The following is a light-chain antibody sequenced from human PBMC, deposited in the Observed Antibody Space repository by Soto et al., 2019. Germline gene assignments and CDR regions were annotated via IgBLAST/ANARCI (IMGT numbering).Light chain of an antibody. V-gene: IGLV2-8*01. CDR1: SGDVGAYNS. Sequence: QSALTQPPSASGSPGQSVTFSCTGTSGDVGAYNSFSWYQQHPGKAPKLMIYKVNKRPSGVPHRFSGSKSGNTASLTVSGLQAEDEAAYSCSSYAGGNNLLFGGGTKLTVL. CDR3: SSYAGGNNLL. J-gene: IGLJ3*02. CDR2: KVN.